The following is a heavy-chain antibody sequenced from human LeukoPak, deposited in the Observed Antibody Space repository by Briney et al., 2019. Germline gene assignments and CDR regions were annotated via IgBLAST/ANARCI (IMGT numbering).Heavy chain of an antibody. Sequence: GGSLRLSCAASGFTFSSYGMHWVRQAPGKGLEWVAVISYDGSNKYYADSVKGRFTISRDNSKNTLYLQMNSLRAEDTAVYYCAKAEYYGSGSYEYYFDYWGQGTLVTVSS. CDR3: AKAEYYGSGSYEYYFDY. D-gene: IGHD3-10*01. J-gene: IGHJ4*02. V-gene: IGHV3-30*18. CDR2: ISYDGSNK. CDR1: GFTFSSYG.